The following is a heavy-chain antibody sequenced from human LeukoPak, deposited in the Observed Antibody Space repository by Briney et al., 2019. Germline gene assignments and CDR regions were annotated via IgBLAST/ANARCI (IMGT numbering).Heavy chain of an antibody. J-gene: IGHJ4*02. Sequence: PSETLSLTCTVSGGSVSSGSYYWSWIRQPPGKGLQWIGYIYYNGSTNYNPSLKRRVTISVDTSKNQFSLKLSSVTAADTAVYYCAYHYDSSGTLWDYWGQGTLVSVSS. D-gene: IGHD3-22*01. CDR1: GGSVSSGSYY. V-gene: IGHV4-61*01. CDR3: AYHYDSSGTLWDY. CDR2: IYYNGST.